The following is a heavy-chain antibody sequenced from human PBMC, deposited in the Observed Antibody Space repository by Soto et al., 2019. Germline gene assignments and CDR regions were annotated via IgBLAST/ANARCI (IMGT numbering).Heavy chain of an antibody. Sequence: GASVKVSCKASGYTFTSYAMHWVRQAPGQRLEWMGWINAGNGNTKYSQKFQGRVTITRDTSASTAHMELSSLRSEDTAVYYCARGFVRGRLFDYWGQGTLVTVSS. CDR3: ARGFVRGRLFDY. D-gene: IGHD2-21*01. CDR1: GYTFTSYA. V-gene: IGHV1-3*01. CDR2: INAGNGNT. J-gene: IGHJ4*02.